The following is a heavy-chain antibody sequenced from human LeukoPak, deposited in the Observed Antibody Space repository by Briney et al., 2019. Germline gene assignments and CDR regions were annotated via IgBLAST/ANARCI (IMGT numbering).Heavy chain of an antibody. V-gene: IGHV3-21*01. Sequence: GGSLRLSCAASGFTFSSYSMNWVRQAPGKGLEWVSSISGSSTYIYSANSLKGRFSISRDNAKNSLYLQMNSLRAEATAVYFCARASLSEIIAAEAFFDSWGQGTLVTVSS. CDR2: ISGSSTYI. D-gene: IGHD6-13*01. CDR3: ARASLSEIIAAEAFFDS. J-gene: IGHJ4*02. CDR1: GFTFSSYS.